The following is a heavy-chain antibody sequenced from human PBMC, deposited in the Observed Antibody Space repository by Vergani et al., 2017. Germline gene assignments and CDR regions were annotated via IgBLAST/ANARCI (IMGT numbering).Heavy chain of an antibody. CDR2: INHSGST. Sequence: QVQLQQWGAGLLKPSETLSLTCAVYGGSFSGYYWSWIRQPPGKGLEWIGEINHSGSTKYNPSLKSRVTISVDTSKNQFSLKLSSVTAADTAVYFCARHSTVEWLVKLGWIDPWGQGILVTVSS. CDR3: ARHSTVEWLVKLGWIDP. CDR1: GGSFSGYY. J-gene: IGHJ5*02. V-gene: IGHV4-34*01. D-gene: IGHD6-19*01.